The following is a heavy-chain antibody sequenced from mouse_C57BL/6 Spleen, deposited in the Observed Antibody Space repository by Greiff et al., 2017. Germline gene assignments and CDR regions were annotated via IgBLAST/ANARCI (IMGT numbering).Heavy chain of an antibody. CDR2: ISYSGST. J-gene: IGHJ3*01. Sequence: EVKLMESGPGLAKPSQTLSLTCSVTGYSITSDYWNWIRKFPGNKLEYMGYISYSGSTYYNPSLKSRISITRDTSKNQYYLQLNSVTTEDTATYYCARSYGYDEGGFAYWGQGTLVTVSA. CDR1: GYSITSDY. CDR3: ARSYGYDEGGFAY. D-gene: IGHD2-2*01. V-gene: IGHV3-8*01.